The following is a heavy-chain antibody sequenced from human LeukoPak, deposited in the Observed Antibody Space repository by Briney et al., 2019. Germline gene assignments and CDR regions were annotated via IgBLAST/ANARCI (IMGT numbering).Heavy chain of an antibody. CDR1: GFTFSSYS. V-gene: IGHV3-21*01. CDR3: ARLLYCSGGSCYSRYFDY. D-gene: IGHD2-15*01. Sequence: KSGGSLRLSCAASGFTFSSYSMNWVRQAPGKGLEWVSSISSSSSYIYYADSVKGRFTISRDSAKNSLYLQMNSLRAEDTAVYYCARLLYCSGGSCYSRYFDYWGQGTLVTVSS. J-gene: IGHJ4*02. CDR2: ISSSSSYI.